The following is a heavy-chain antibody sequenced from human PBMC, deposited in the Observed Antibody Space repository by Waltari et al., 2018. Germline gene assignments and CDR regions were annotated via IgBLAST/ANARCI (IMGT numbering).Heavy chain of an antibody. D-gene: IGHD6-13*01. V-gene: IGHV3-30*18. J-gene: IGHJ3*02. CDR3: AKDWGIAADGGAFDI. CDR1: GFTFSSYG. CDR2: ISYDGSNK. Sequence: QVQLVESGGGVVQPGRSLRLSCAASGFTFSSYGMPWVRQAPGKGLEWVAVISYDGSNKYYADSGKGRFTISRDNSKNTLYLQMNSLRAEDTAVYYCAKDWGIAADGGAFDIWGQGTMVTVSS.